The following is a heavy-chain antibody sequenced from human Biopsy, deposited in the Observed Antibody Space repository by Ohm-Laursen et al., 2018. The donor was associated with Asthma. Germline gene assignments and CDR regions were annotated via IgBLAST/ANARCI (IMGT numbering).Heavy chain of an antibody. D-gene: IGHD4-17*01. CDR2: ISFDGTTT. CDR1: GFTFSRYW. J-gene: IGHJ4*02. V-gene: IGHV3-74*01. CDR3: LHGAEV. Sequence: SLRLSCAASGFTFSRYWMHWVRQAPGKGLVWVSRISFDGTTTTYADSVRDRFTISRDNAKNTLYLQMNSLRAEDTAVYYCLHGAEVGGQGILVSVSS.